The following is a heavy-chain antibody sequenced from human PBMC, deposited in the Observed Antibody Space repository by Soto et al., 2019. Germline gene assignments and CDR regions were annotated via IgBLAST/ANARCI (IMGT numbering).Heavy chain of an antibody. V-gene: IGHV1-69*10. CDR3: ARTSMTRIDY. Sequence: ASVEVSCKASGGFNNYAVSWVRQAPGQGLEWMGVTIPELGTSNYAQRLQGRVTITVDKATNTAYLNLTTLTSEDTAIYYCARTSMTRIDYWGQGTLVTVSS. CDR2: TIPELGTS. J-gene: IGHJ4*02. D-gene: IGHD4-17*01. CDR1: GGFNNYA.